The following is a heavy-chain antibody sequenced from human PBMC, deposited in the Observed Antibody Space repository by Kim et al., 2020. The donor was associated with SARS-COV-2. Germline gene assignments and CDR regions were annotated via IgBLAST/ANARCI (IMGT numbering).Heavy chain of an antibody. D-gene: IGHD5-12*01. CDR1: GFTFSSYS. CDR3: ASYTAARDGYNFDY. J-gene: IGHJ4*02. CDR2: ISSSSSYI. Sequence: GGSLRLSCAASGFTFSSYSMNWVRQAPGKGLEWVSSISSSSSYIYYADSVKGRFTISRDNAKNSLYLQMNSLRAEDTAVYYCASYTAARDGYNFDYWGQGTLVTVSS. V-gene: IGHV3-21*01.